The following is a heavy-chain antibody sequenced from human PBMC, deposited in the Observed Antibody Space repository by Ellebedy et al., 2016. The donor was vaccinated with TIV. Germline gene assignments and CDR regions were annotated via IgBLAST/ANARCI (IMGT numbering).Heavy chain of an antibody. Sequence: GGSLRLSXTASGFTFDDYAMSWVRQAPGKGLEWVSFIRSKAYGGTTEYAASVKGRFTISRDDSKSIAYLQMNSLKAEDTAVYYCTRDLTTLAAAGTGIYYYTMDVWGQGTTVTVSS. D-gene: IGHD6-13*01. V-gene: IGHV3-49*04. CDR3: TRDLTTLAAAGTGIYYYTMDV. J-gene: IGHJ6*02. CDR2: IRSKAYGGTT. CDR1: GFTFDDYA.